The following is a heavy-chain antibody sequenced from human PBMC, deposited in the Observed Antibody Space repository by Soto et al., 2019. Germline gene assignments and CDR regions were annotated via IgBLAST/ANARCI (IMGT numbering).Heavy chain of an antibody. D-gene: IGHD4-17*01. CDR1: GYTFTSYD. Sequence: QVQLVQSGAEVKKPGASVKVSCKASGYTFTSYDINWVRQATGQGLEWMGWMNPNSGNTGYAQKFQGRVTMTRNTSISTAYMELSSLRSEDTAVYYCARGRGRLRPVTTKYNWFDPWGQGTLVTVSS. CDR3: ARGRGRLRPVTTKYNWFDP. J-gene: IGHJ5*02. CDR2: MNPNSGNT. V-gene: IGHV1-8*01.